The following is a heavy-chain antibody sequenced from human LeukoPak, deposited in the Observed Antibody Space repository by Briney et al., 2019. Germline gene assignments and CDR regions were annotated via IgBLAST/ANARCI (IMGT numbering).Heavy chain of an antibody. J-gene: IGHJ4*02. CDR1: GFNFNDYA. CDR3: ARDFFPVVDSTWYEIGY. CDR2: ISYDGYDK. Sequence: GGSLRLSCVASGFNFNDYAMYWVRRTPGKGLEWVTLISYDGYDKSYADSVRGRFTISRDNSKNTLYLQMDSLRSEDTAVYYCARDFFPVVDSTWYEIGYWGQGTLVIVSS. V-gene: IGHV3-30-3*01. D-gene: IGHD2-21*01.